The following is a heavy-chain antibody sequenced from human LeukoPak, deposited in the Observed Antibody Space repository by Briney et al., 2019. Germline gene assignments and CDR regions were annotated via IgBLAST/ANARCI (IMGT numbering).Heavy chain of an antibody. J-gene: IGHJ4*02. D-gene: IGHD6-19*01. V-gene: IGHV3-23*01. CDR1: GFTFSSYA. CDR2: ISSSGGTT. CDR3: ARGIVSAVAGNFDY. Sequence: TGGSLRLSCAASGFTFSSYAMSWVRQAPGKGLEWVSVISSSGGTTYYSDSVKGRFIISRDNAQNSLYLEMNSLRAEDTAVYYCARGIVSAVAGNFDYWGQGTLVTVSS.